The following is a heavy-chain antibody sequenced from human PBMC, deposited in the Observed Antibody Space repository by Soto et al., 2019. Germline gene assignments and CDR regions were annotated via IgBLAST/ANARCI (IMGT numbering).Heavy chain of an antibody. Sequence: PSETLSLTCAVYGGSFSGYYWSWIRQPPGKGLEWIGKINHSGSTNYNPSLKSRVTISVDTSKNQFSLRLSSVTAADTAVYYCARALYCSSTSCYSGGMDVWGQGTTVTVS. D-gene: IGHD2-2*01. CDR1: GGSFSGYY. J-gene: IGHJ6*02. CDR2: INHSGST. CDR3: ARALYCSSTSCYSGGMDV. V-gene: IGHV4-34*01.